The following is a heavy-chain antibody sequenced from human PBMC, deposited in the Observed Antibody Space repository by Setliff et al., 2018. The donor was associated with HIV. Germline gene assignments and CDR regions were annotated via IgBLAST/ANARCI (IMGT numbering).Heavy chain of an antibody. CDR1: GGTFSSYA. J-gene: IGHJ4*02. CDR2: IIPILGIA. CDR3: ARGMGYNVYGKGSYFDH. Sequence: SVKVSCKASGGTFSSYAISWVRQAPGQGLEWMGGIIPILGIANYADSVKGRFTISRDNVKNSLYLQMNSLRAGDTAVYYCARGMGYNVYGKGSYFDHWGQGILVTVSS. D-gene: IGHD5-12*01. V-gene: IGHV1-69*10.